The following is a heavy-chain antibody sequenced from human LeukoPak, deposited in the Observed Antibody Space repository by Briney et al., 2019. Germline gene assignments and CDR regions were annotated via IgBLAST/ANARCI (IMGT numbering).Heavy chain of an antibody. V-gene: IGHV3-48*03. CDR1: GFTFSSYA. Sequence: GGSLRLSCAASGFTFSSYAMFWVRQAPGKGLEWVSYISSSGSTIYYADSVKGRFTISRDNAKNSLYLQMNSLRAEDTAVYYCAELGITMIGGVWGKGTTVTISS. CDR2: ISSSGSTI. CDR3: AELGITMIGGV. D-gene: IGHD3-10*02. J-gene: IGHJ6*04.